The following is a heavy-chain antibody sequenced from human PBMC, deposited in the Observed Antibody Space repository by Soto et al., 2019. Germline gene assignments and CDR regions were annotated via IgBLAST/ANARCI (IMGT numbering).Heavy chain of an antibody. J-gene: IGHJ2*01. Sequence: KGQKWVSAISGSGGSTYYADYVKGRFTISRDNSKNTLYLQMNSLRAEDTVFFFQAEDGIRDVRSVSAFLLNRSSDL. CDR3: AEDGIRDVRSVSAFLLNRSSDL. CDR2: ISGSGGST. D-gene: IGHD3-10*02. V-gene: IGHV3-23*01.